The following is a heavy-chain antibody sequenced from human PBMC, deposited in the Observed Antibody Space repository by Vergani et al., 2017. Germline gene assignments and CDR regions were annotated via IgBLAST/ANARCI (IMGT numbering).Heavy chain of an antibody. V-gene: IGHV1-69*01. CDR2: IIPIFGTA. CDR1: GGTFSSYA. Sequence: QVQLVQSGAEVKKPGSSVKVSCKASGGTFSSYAISWVRQAPGQGLEWMGGIIPIFGTANYAQKFQGRVTITADESTSTAYMELSSLRSEDTAVYYCASRYCSSTSCYGYYYYYMDVWGKGTTVTVS. CDR3: ASRYCSSTSCYGYYYYYMDV. J-gene: IGHJ6*03. D-gene: IGHD2-2*01.